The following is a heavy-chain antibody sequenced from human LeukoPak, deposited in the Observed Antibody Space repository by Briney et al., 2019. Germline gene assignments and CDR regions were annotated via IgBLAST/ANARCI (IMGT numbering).Heavy chain of an antibody. CDR3: ASLKNSYDSSGYSVTDAFDI. J-gene: IGHJ3*02. CDR2: ISAYNGNT. V-gene: IGHV1-18*01. CDR1: GYTFTSNG. D-gene: IGHD3-22*01. Sequence: GASVKVSCKASGYTFTSNGISWVRQAPGQGLEWMGWISAYNGNTNYEQKLQGRVTMTTDTSTSTAYMELRSLRSDDTAVYYCASLKNSYDSSGYSVTDAFDIWGQGTMVTVSS.